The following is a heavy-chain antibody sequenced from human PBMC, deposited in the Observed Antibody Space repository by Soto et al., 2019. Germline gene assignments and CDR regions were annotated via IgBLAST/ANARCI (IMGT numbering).Heavy chain of an antibody. D-gene: IGHD2-21*02. Sequence: QAHLVQSGAEEKKPGASVKVSCKASGYTFTSYAMHWVRQAPGQRLEWMGWINAGNGNTKYSQKFQGRVTITRDTSASTAYMEMSSLRSEDTAVYYCARSIVVVTALDYWGQGTLVTVSS. CDR2: INAGNGNT. V-gene: IGHV1-3*05. J-gene: IGHJ4*02. CDR1: GYTFTSYA. CDR3: ARSIVVVTALDY.